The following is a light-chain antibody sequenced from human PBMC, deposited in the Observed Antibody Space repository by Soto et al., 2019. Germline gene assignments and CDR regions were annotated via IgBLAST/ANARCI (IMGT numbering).Light chain of an antibody. Sequence: EIVLTQSPGPLSLSPGERATLSCRASQSVSSSYLAWYQQKPGQAPRLLIYGASSRATGIPDRFSGSGSGTDFTLTISRLEPEDFAVYYCQQYGSSPPWTFGQGTKVEI. CDR3: QQYGSSPPWT. V-gene: IGKV3-20*01. J-gene: IGKJ1*01. CDR2: GAS. CDR1: QSVSSSY.